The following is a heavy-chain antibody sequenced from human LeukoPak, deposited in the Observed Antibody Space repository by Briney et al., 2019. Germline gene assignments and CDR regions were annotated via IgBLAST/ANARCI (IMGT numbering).Heavy chain of an antibody. Sequence: PGGSLRLSCAASGFTFSSYGMHWVRQAPGKGLEWVAFIRYDGSNKYYADSVKGRFTISRDNSKNTLYLQMNSLRAEDTAVYYCAKFAGYGSGSYPSQDYYYYGMVVWGQGTTVTVSS. J-gene: IGHJ6*02. D-gene: IGHD3-10*01. V-gene: IGHV3-30*02. CDR2: IRYDGSNK. CDR1: GFTFSSYG. CDR3: AKFAGYGSGSYPSQDYYYYGMVV.